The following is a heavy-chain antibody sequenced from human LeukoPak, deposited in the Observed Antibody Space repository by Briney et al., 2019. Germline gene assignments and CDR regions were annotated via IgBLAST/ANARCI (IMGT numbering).Heavy chain of an antibody. Sequence: GASVKVSCKASGYSFTNYFIHWVRHAPGQGLEWMGILDPGDGSTTYAQKFQGRVTMTRDTSTSTFYMDLSSLRSEDTAMYYCARSERNFDYWGQGTLVTVSS. CDR2: LDPGDGST. CDR3: ARSERNFDY. V-gene: IGHV1-46*01. D-gene: IGHD1-1*01. CDR1: GYSFTNYF. J-gene: IGHJ4*02.